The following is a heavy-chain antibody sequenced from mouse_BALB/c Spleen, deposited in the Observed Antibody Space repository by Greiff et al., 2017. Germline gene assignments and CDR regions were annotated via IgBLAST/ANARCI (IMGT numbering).Heavy chain of an antibody. CDR2: IWAGGST. V-gene: IGHV2-9*02. Sequence: QVQRVESGPGLVAPSQSLSITCTVSGFSLTSYGVHWVRQPPGKGLEWLGVIWAGGSTNYNSALMSRLSISKDNSKSQVFLKMNSLQTDDTAMYYCAGYGNYLAWFAYWGQGTLVTVSA. CDR1: GFSLTSYG. CDR3: AGYGNYLAWFAY. J-gene: IGHJ3*01. D-gene: IGHD2-1*01.